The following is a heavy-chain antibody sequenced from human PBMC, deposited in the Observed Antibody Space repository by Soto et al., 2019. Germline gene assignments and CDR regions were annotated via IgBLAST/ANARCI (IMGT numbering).Heavy chain of an antibody. CDR3: TRDASRDSSARGWFDP. V-gene: IGHV3-21*01. Sequence: GGSLRLSCAASGFTFRSFTMSWARQAPGKGLEWVSTISSNSAYIYYTDALRGRFTISRDNAKNSLHLQMNSLRAEDTAVYYCTRDASRDSSARGWFDPWGPGTLVTVS. CDR1: GFTFRSFT. CDR2: ISSNSAYI. D-gene: IGHD6-13*01. J-gene: IGHJ5*02.